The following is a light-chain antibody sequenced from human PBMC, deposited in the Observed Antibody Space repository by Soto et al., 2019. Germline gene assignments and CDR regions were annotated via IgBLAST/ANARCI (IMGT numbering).Light chain of an antibody. CDR1: RSDIGSYNY. J-gene: IGLJ1*01. CDR3: ISYTGSSTSYV. Sequence: QSALTQPASVSGSPGQSITISCSGTRSDIGSYNYVAWYQQFPGKTPKILIYGVSNRPSGVSSRFSGSKSCNTASLTISGLQAEDDADYYCISYTGSSTSYVFGSGTKLTVL. V-gene: IGLV2-14*01. CDR2: GVS.